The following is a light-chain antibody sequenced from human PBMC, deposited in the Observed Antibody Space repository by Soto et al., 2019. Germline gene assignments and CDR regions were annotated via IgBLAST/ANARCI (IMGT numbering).Light chain of an antibody. CDR1: QSVSSSF. CDR3: QQYGSSPLT. Sequence: EIVLTQSPGTLSLSPGERATLSCRASQSVSSSFLAWYQQKPGQAPRLLIYGASSRATGIPDRFSGSGSGTDFPLTISRREPEDVAVYYCQQYGSSPLTFGGGTKVEIK. J-gene: IGKJ4*01. CDR2: GAS. V-gene: IGKV3-20*01.